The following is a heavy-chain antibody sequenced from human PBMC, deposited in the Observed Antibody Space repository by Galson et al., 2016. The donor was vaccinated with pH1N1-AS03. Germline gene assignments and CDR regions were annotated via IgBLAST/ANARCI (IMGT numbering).Heavy chain of an antibody. CDR3: AKDKGLGGGSCYQY. Sequence: SLRLSCAASGFTFRTYGMTWVRQAPGKGLEWVASADGDAAGTFYADSVKGRLTISRDNSKNMLYLQMNSLRAEDTAVYYCAKDKGLGGGSCYQYWGQGTLVTVSS. J-gene: IGHJ4*02. CDR1: GFTFRTYG. D-gene: IGHD2-15*01. V-gene: IGHV3-23*01. CDR2: ADGDAAGT.